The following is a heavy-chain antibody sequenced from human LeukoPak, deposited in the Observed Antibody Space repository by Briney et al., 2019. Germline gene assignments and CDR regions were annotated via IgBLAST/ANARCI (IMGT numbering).Heavy chain of an antibody. CDR1: GYTFTGYY. J-gene: IGHJ3*02. V-gene: IGHV1-2*02. Sequence: GASVKVSCKASGYTFTGYYMHWVRQAPGQGLEWMGWINPNSGGTNYAQKFQGRVTMTRDTSISTAYMELSRLRSDDTAVYYCARDLRRLRLGESNYDPFDIWGQGTMVTVSS. D-gene: IGHD3-16*01. CDR3: ARDLRRLRLGESNYDPFDI. CDR2: INPNSGGT.